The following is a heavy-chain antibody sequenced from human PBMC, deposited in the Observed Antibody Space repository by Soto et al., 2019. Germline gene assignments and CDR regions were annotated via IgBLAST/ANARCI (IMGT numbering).Heavy chain of an antibody. CDR1: GFSLSTSGVG. D-gene: IGHD1-26*01. V-gene: IGHV2-5*02. CDR2: IYWDDDK. CDR3: AHTEVVGATFSY. J-gene: IGHJ4*02. Sequence: QITLKESGPTLVKPTQTLTLTCTFSGFSLSTSGVGVGWIRQPPGKALEWLALIYWDDDKRYSPSLKSRLTIXKXXSKNQVVLTITNMDPVDTATYFCAHTEVVGATFSYWGQGSLVTVSS.